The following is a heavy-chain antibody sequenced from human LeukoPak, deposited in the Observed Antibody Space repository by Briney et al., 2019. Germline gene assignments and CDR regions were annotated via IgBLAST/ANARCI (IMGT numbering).Heavy chain of an antibody. CDR3: ARHPGIAVAGA. Sequence: SETLSLTCAVYGGSFSGYYWSWIRQPPGKGLEWIGSIYYSGSTYYNPSLKSRVTISVDTSKNQFSLKLSSVTAADTAVYYCARHPGIAVAGAWGQGTLVTVSS. V-gene: IGHV4-34*01. CDR1: GGSFSGYY. CDR2: IYYSGST. D-gene: IGHD6-19*01. J-gene: IGHJ5*02.